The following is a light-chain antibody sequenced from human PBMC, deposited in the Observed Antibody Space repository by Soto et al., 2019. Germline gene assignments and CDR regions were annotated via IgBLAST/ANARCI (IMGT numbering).Light chain of an antibody. CDR2: GAS. Sequence: DIVLTQSPATLSLSPGERATLSCRASQSVSSSYLAWYQQKPGQAPRLLIYGASSRATGIPDRFSGSGSGTDFTLTISCLQSEDFATYYCQQYYSYPRTFGQGTKVDIK. V-gene: IGKV3-20*01. J-gene: IGKJ1*01. CDR3: QQYYSYPRT. CDR1: QSVSSSY.